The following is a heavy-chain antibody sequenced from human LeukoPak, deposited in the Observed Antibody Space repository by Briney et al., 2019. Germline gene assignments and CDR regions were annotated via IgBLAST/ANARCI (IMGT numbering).Heavy chain of an antibody. V-gene: IGHV3-23*01. CDR2: INTSGGST. CDR3: AKEYSSSWYGGAFDI. D-gene: IGHD6-13*01. CDR1: GFTFSNYA. Sequence: PGGSLRLSCAASGFTFSNYAMSWVRQDPGEGLEWVSAINTSGGSTYYADSVKGRFTISRDNSKNTLYLQRISLRAEDTAVYYCAKEYSSSWYGGAFDIWGQGTMVTVSS. J-gene: IGHJ3*02.